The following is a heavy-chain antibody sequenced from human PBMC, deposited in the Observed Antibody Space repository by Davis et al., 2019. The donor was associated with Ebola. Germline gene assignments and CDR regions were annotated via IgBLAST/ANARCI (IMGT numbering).Heavy chain of an antibody. CDR1: GYTFTSYA. J-gene: IGHJ1*01. CDR2: ISAYKGNT. CDR3: VTGSRREIEYLYQ. Sequence: AASVKVSCKASGYTFTSYAISWVRQAPGQGLEWMGWISAYKGNTNYAQKLQGRVTMTTDTSTSTAYMELRSLRSEDTAVFYCVTGSRREIEYLYQWGQGTLVTVSS. V-gene: IGHV1-18*01. D-gene: IGHD1-26*01.